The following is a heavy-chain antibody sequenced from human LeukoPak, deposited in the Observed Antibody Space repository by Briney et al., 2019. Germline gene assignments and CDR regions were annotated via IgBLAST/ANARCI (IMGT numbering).Heavy chain of an antibody. V-gene: IGHV4-30-4*08. D-gene: IGHD5-24*01. CDR2: IYYSGST. CDR3: ARGAEEMATIPGDY. CDR1: GGSISSGDYY. Sequence: SETLSLTCTVSGGSISSGDYYWSWIRQPPGKGLEWIGYIYYSGSTYYNPSLKSRVTISVDTSKNQFSLKLSSVTAADTAVYYCARGAEEMATIPGDYWGQGTLVTVSS. J-gene: IGHJ4*02.